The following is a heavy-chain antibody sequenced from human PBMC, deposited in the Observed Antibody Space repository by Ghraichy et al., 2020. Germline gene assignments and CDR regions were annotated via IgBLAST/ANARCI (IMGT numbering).Heavy chain of an antibody. Sequence: GESLNISCAASGFTFSSYAMSWVRQAPGKGLEWVSAISGSGGSTYYADSVKGRFTISRDNSKNTLYLQMNSLRAEDTAVYYCAKDSGYDSKTKLFDYWGQGTLVTVSS. D-gene: IGHD5-12*01. CDR2: ISGSGGST. CDR3: AKDSGYDSKTKLFDY. V-gene: IGHV3-23*01. J-gene: IGHJ4*02. CDR1: GFTFSSYA.